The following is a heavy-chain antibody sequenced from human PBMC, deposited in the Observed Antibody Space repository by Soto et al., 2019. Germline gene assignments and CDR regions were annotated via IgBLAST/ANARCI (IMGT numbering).Heavy chain of an antibody. Sequence: EVQLVESGGGLVQPGGSLRLSCAASGFTFSSYWMSWVRQAPGKGLEWVANIKQDGNEKFYVDSVKGRFAISRDNAKNSLFLQMNSLTAEDAAVYYCASVNSLAGEYWGQGNLVGVSS. CDR1: GFTFSSYW. D-gene: IGHD2-15*01. V-gene: IGHV3-7*05. CDR3: ASVNSLAGEY. CDR2: IKQDGNEK. J-gene: IGHJ4*02.